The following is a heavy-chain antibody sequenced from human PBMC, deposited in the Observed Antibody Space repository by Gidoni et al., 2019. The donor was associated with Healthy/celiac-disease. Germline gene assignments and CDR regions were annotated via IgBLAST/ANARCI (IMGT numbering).Heavy chain of an antibody. CDR1: GYSFTSYW. CDR2: IDPSDSYT. D-gene: IGHD3-22*01. J-gene: IGHJ3*02. CDR3: ARPPYYYDSSGYYHDAFDI. Sequence: ESLRISCKGSGYSFTSYWISWVRQMPGKGLEWMGRIDPSDSYTNYSPSFQGHVTISADKSISTAYLQWSSLKASDTAMYYCARPPYYYDSSGYYHDAFDIWGQGTMVTVSS. V-gene: IGHV5-10-1*01.